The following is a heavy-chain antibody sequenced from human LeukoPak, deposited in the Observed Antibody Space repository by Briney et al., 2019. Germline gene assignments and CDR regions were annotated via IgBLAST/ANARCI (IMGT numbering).Heavy chain of an antibody. V-gene: IGHV3-74*01. D-gene: IGHD5-18*01. CDR1: GFTFSSYW. Sequence: PGGSLRLSCAASGFTFSSYWMHWVRQAPGKGLVWVSRINSDGSSTSYADSVKGRFTISRDNAKNTLYLQMNSLKTEDTAVYYCTTVRRSDTAMGDYWGQGTLVTVSS. CDR3: TTVRRSDTAMGDY. J-gene: IGHJ4*02. CDR2: INSDGSST.